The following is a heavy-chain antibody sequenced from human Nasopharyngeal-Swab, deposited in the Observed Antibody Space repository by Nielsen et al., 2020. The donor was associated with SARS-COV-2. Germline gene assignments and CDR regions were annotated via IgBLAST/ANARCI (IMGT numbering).Heavy chain of an antibody. V-gene: IGHV4-34*01. CDR1: GGSFSGYY. J-gene: IGHJ4*02. Sequence: SETLSLTCAVYGGSFSGYYWSWIRQPPGKGLEWIGEINHSGSTNYNPSLKSRVTISVDTSKNQFSLKLSSVTAADTAVYYCARVGAYYGSGSYSMVTYWGQGTLVTVSS. D-gene: IGHD3-10*01. CDR3: ARVGAYYGSGSYSMVTY. CDR2: INHSGST.